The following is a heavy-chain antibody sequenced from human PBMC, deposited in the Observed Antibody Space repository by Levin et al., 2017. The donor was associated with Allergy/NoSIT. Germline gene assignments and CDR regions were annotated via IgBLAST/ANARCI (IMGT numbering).Heavy chain of an antibody. V-gene: IGHV3-7*01. CDR2: IKQDGSEK. CDR3: ARVLGSSSPQWDYYYGMDV. CDR1: GFTFSSYW. D-gene: IGHD6-6*01. J-gene: IGHJ6*02. Sequence: GGSLRLSCAASGFTFSSYWMSWVRQAPGKGLEWVANIKQDGSEKYYVDSVKGRFTISRDNAKNSLYLQMNSLRAEDTAVYYCARVLGSSSPQWDYYYGMDVWGQGTTVTVSS.